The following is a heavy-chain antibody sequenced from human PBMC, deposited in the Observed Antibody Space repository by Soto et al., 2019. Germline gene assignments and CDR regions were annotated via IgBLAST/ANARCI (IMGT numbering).Heavy chain of an antibody. D-gene: IGHD3-10*01. CDR2: INAGNGNT. CDR3: ARDLGGMDI. Sequence: QVQLVQSGAEVKKPGASVKVSCKASGYTFTSYAMHWVRQAPGQRLEWIGWINAGNGNTKYSQKFQGRVTITRDTSASTAYMELRSLRSEDTAPYFCARDLGGMDIWGQGTMVTVSS. CDR1: GYTFTSYA. J-gene: IGHJ3*02. V-gene: IGHV1-3*01.